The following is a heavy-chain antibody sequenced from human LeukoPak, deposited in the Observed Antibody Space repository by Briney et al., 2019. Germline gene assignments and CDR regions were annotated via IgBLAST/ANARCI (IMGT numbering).Heavy chain of an antibody. CDR1: GYSIGSGYY. CDR3: ARADYSSSWSHYYYYMDV. D-gene: IGHD6-13*01. CDR2: IYHSGST. V-gene: IGHV4-38-2*02. Sequence: PSETLSLTCTVSGYSIGSGYYWDWIRQPPGKGLEWIGGIYHSGSTYYNPSLKSRVTISVDTSKNHFSLKLSSVTAADTALYFCARADYSSSWSHYYYYMDVWGTGTTVTVSS. J-gene: IGHJ6*03.